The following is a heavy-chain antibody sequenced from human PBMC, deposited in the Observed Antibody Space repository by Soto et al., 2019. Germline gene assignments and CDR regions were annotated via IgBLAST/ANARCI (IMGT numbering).Heavy chain of an antibody. V-gene: IGHV3-23*01. CDR1: GVTFSTYA. J-gene: IGHJ5*02. D-gene: IGHD2-15*01. CDR2: ISNTGGGT. Sequence: VGSLRLSCAASGVTFSTYAMNCVRQSPGKGLEWISTISNTGGGTFYADSVKGRFTISRDNSNNTVHLQMHSLRAEDTAVYFCAIGLRKTSGSTTRFDLCRRGILVTVAS. CDR3: AIGLRKTSGSTTRFDL.